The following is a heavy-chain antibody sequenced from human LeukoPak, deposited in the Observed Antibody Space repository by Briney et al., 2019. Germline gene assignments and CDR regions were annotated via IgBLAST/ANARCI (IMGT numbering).Heavy chain of an antibody. D-gene: IGHD3-22*01. CDR2: INPYSGGT. V-gene: IGHV1-2*06. CDR3: ARVAPGSSGYYSRPDY. J-gene: IGHJ4*02. CDR1: GYTFTGYY. Sequence: AASVKVSCKASGYTFTGYYMHWVRQAPGQGLEWMGRINPYSGGTNYAQKFQGRVTMTRDTSISTAYMELSRLRSDDTAVYYCARVAPGSSGYYSRPDYWGQGTLVTVSS.